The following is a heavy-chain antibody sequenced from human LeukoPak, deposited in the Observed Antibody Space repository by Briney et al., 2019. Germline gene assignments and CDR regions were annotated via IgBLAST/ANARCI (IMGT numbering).Heavy chain of an antibody. CDR1: GFTFSSYW. CDR3: ARAWYSSSWYIDY. V-gene: IGHV3-74*01. Sequence: GGSLRLSCAASGFTFSSYWMHWVRQAPGKGLVWVLRINSDGSSTSYADSVKGRFTISRDNAKNTLYLQMNSLRAEDTAVYYCARAWYSSSWYIDYWGQGTLVTVSS. CDR2: INSDGSST. J-gene: IGHJ4*02. D-gene: IGHD6-13*01.